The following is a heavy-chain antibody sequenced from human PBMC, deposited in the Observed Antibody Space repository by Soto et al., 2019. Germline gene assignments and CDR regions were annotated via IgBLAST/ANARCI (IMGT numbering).Heavy chain of an antibody. CDR1: GGSTTSDY. V-gene: IGHV4-59*01. D-gene: IGHD3-10*01. J-gene: IGHJ4*02. Sequence: PSETLSLTCTVSGGSTTSDYWSWIRQPPGKGLEWLGYIFHSLGAKYNPSLGSRGTISLDTSKNQLSLSLRCVTAADTAIYFCVRDLNGSGDYWGQGTLVTVSS. CDR2: IFHSLGA. CDR3: VRDLNGSGDY.